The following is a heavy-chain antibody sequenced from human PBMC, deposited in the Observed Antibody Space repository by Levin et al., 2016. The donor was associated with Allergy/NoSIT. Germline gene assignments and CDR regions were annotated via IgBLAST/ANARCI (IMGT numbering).Heavy chain of an antibody. Sequence: VRQMPGKGLEWVANIKQDGSEKYYVDSVKGRFTISRDNAKNSLYLQMNSLRAEDTAVYYCARDLMFTGYSSSWYYFDYWGQGTLVTVSS. CDR2: IKQDGSEK. D-gene: IGHD6-13*01. J-gene: IGHJ4*02. V-gene: IGHV3-7*01. CDR3: ARDLMFTGYSSSWYYFDY.